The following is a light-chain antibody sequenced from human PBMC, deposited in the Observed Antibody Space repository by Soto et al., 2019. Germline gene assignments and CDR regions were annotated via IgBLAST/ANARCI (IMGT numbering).Light chain of an antibody. CDR2: DAS. J-gene: IGKJ3*01. CDR1: QSVSSY. Sequence: EIVLTQSPATLSLSPGERATLSCRASQSVSSYLAWYQQKPGQAPRLLIYDASNRATGIPARFIGSGSGRDFPLTISSLEPEDFAVYYCQQRSNWGFTFGPGTKVDIK. CDR3: QQRSNWGFT. V-gene: IGKV3-11*02.